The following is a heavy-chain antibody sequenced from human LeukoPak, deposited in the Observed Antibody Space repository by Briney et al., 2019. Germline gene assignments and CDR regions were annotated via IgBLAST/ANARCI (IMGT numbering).Heavy chain of an antibody. CDR3: ARVGDFWSGYPLPYYMDV. CDR1: GFTFSSHW. CDR2: IKQDGSEK. J-gene: IGHJ6*03. Sequence: GGSLRPTCAASGFTFSSHWMSWVRQAPGKGLEWVANIKQDGSEKYYVDSVKGRFTISRDNAKNSLYLQMNSLRAEDTAVYYCARVGDFWSGYPLPYYMDVWGKGTTVTVSS. V-gene: IGHV3-7*01. D-gene: IGHD3-3*01.